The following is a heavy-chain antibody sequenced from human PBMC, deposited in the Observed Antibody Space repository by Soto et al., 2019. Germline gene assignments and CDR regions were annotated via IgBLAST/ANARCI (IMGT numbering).Heavy chain of an antibody. J-gene: IGHJ4*02. Sequence: ASVKVSCKASGYTFTTYYMHWVRQASGQGLEWMGIISPDGGRTSYAQKFQGRVTMTRDTSTSTVYMELSSLRSEDTAMYYCARRGDSSGYIDYWGQGILVTVSS. CDR3: ARRGDSSGYIDY. D-gene: IGHD3-22*01. CDR2: ISPDGGRT. V-gene: IGHV1-46*01. CDR1: GYTFTTYY.